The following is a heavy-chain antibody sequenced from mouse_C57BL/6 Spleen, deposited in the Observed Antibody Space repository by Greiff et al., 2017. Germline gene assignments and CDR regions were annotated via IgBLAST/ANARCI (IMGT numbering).Heavy chain of an antibody. Sequence: EVQGVESGGGLVKPGGSLKLSCAASGFTFSSYAMSWVRQTPEKRLEWVATISDGGSYTYYPDNVKGRFTISRDNAKNNLYLQMSQLKSEDTAMYYCARDDYGSSYYYAMDYWGQGTSVTVSS. CDR3: ARDDYGSSYYYAMDY. CDR1: GFTFSSYA. D-gene: IGHD1-1*01. J-gene: IGHJ4*01. V-gene: IGHV5-4*01. CDR2: ISDGGSYT.